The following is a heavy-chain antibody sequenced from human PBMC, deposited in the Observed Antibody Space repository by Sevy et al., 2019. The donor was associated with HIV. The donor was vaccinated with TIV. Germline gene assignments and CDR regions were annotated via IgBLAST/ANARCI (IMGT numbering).Heavy chain of an antibody. CDR1: GFTVSSNY. CDR3: AGQGIVPAAILYYYYGMDV. Sequence: GGSLRLSCAASGFTVSSNYMSWVRQAPGKGLEWVSVIYSGGSTYYAASVKGRFTISRDNSKNTLYLKMNSLSAEDTAVYYCAGQGIVPAAILYYYYGMDVWGQGTTVTVSS. CDR2: IYSGGST. D-gene: IGHD2-2*01. V-gene: IGHV3-53*01. J-gene: IGHJ6*02.